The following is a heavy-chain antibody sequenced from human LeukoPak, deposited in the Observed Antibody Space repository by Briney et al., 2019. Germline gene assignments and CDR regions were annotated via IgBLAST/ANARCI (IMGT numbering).Heavy chain of an antibody. CDR1: GYSFSSYW. V-gene: IGHV5-51*01. CDR3: ARRGAEAGTYYFDY. D-gene: IGHD6-19*01. Sequence: GESLKISCKASGYSFSSYWIAWVRQMPGKGLEWMGITYHGDSDTRYSPSFQGQVTISADKSINTAYLQWSSLKASDTAMYYCARRGAEAGTYYFDYWGQGTLLTVSS. J-gene: IGHJ4*02. CDR2: TYHGDSDT.